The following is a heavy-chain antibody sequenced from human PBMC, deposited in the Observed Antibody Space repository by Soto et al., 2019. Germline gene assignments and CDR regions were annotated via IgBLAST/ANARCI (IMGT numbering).Heavy chain of an antibody. D-gene: IGHD4-4*01. CDR2: IYHSGST. Sequence: NPSETLSLTCAVSGGSIISGGYSCVCIRQPPGKGLEWIGYIYHSGSTYYNPSLKSRVTISVDRSKNQFSLKLSSVTAADTAVYYCARVDDYSNEYYFDYWGQGTLVTVS. CDR3: ARVDDYSNEYYFDY. V-gene: IGHV4-30-2*01. J-gene: IGHJ4*02. CDR1: GGSIISGGYS.